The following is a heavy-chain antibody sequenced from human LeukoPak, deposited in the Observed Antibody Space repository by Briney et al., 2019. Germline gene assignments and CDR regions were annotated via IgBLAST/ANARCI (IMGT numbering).Heavy chain of an antibody. J-gene: IGHJ4*02. Sequence: PGRSLRLSCAASGFTFNNYGMHWVRQAPGKGLEWVAVISYDGSTKYYADSVKGRFTISRDNSKNTLYLQMNSLRAEDTAVYYCAKEYSSGWTDYWGQGILVAVSS. CDR2: ISYDGSTK. D-gene: IGHD6-19*01. V-gene: IGHV3-30*18. CDR3: AKEYSSGWTDY. CDR1: GFTFNNYG.